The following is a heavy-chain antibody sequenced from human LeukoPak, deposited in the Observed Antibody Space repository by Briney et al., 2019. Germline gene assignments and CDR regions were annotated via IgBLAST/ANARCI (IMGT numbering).Heavy chain of an antibody. D-gene: IGHD4-17*01. CDR2: ISGSGGST. Sequence: GGSLRLSCAASGFTFSSYAMSWVRQAPGKGLEWVSAISGSGGSTYYADSVKGRFTISRDNSKNTLYLQMNSLRAEDTAVYYCAKDLRGSHSTFGSFDYWGQGTLVTVSS. CDR1: GFTFSSYA. V-gene: IGHV3-23*01. CDR3: AKDLRGSHSTFGSFDY. J-gene: IGHJ4*02.